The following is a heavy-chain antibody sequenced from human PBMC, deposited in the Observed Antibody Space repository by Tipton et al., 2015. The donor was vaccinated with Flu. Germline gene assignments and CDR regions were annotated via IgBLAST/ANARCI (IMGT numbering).Heavy chain of an antibody. CDR2: TYDSGST. Sequence: TLSLTCTVSGDSISSHYWNWIRQPPGKGLEWIGYTYDSGSTNYNPSLKSRATISIDTSKNQFSLRLRSVTAADTAVYYCASIEVYGDTSFDYWGQGTLVPVSS. J-gene: IGHJ4*02. CDR3: ASIEVYGDTSFDY. D-gene: IGHD4-17*01. V-gene: IGHV4-59*11. CDR1: GDSISSHY.